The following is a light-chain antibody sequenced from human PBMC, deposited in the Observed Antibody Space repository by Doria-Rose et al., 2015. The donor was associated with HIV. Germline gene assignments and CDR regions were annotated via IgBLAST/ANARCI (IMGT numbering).Light chain of an antibody. CDR3: HQYGTSWT. V-gene: IGKV3-20*01. CDR1: QSLSSTY. J-gene: IGKJ1*01. CDR2: DGS. Sequence: TQSPGTLSLSPGERATLSCRASQSLSSTYLAWYQQKPGQAPSLLIYDGSTRATGIPDRFSASGSGADFTLTINRLEREDFAPYYCHQYGTSWTFGQGTKVEI.